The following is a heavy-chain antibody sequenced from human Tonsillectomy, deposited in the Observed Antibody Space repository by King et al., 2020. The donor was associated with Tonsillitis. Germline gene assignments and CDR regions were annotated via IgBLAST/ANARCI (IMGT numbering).Heavy chain of an antibody. CDR1: GFTFSNYW. CDR3: ARSIAAPLDY. V-gene: IGHV3-7*01. D-gene: IGHD6-6*01. CDR2: IKEDGSET. J-gene: IGHJ4*02. Sequence: VQLVESGGGLVQPGGSLRLSCAASGFTFSNYWMNWVRQAPGEGLEWVANIKEDGSETYYVDSVKGRFTISRDNAKNSLYLQMNSLRAEDTAVYYCARSIAAPLDYWGQGTLVTVSS.